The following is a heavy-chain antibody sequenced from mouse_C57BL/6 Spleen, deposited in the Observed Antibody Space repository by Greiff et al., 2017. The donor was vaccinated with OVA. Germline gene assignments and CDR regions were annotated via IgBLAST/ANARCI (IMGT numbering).Heavy chain of an antibody. CDR3: ARRRGISGWYFDV. V-gene: IGHV1-52*01. CDR2: IDPSDSEN. CDR1: GYTFTSYW. J-gene: IGHJ1*03. Sequence: VQLQQPGAELVRPGSSVKLSCKASGYTFTSYWMHWVKQRPIQGLEWIGNIDPSDSENHYNQKFKDKATLTVDKSSSTAYMQLSSLTSEDSAVYYCARRRGISGWYFDVWGTGTTVTVSS. D-gene: IGHD6-2*01.